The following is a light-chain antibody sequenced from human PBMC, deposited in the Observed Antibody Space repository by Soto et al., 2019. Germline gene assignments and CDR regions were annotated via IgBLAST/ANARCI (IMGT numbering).Light chain of an antibody. J-gene: IGLJ2*01. Sequence: QSALTQPPSTSGTPGQRVTISCSGSSSNIGSNTVNWYQQLPGMAPKLLIYRNSQRPSGVPDRFSGSKSGTSASLAISGLQSEDKADYYCAPWGDSLKGPVFGGGTKLPAL. CDR2: RNS. CDR3: APWGDSLKGPV. V-gene: IGLV1-44*01. CDR1: SSNIGSNT.